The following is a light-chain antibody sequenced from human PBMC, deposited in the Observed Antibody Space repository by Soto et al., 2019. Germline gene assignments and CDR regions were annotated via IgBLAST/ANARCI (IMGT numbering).Light chain of an antibody. CDR1: QGIRDD. CDR3: LQDYNYPRT. J-gene: IGKJ1*01. Sequence: AIQMTQSPSSLSSSVGDRGTITCRASQGIRDDLGWYQQKPGKAPKLLIYAASSLQSGVPSRFSGSGSGTDFTLTISSLQPEDFATYYCLQDYNYPRTFGQGTKVDIK. CDR2: AAS. V-gene: IGKV1-6*01.